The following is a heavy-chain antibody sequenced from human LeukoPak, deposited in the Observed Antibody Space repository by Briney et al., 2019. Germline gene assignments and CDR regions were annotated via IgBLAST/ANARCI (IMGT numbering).Heavy chain of an antibody. Sequence: PGGSLRLSCAASGFTFSSYWMSWVRQAPGKGLEWVGNIKQDGSEKYYVDSVKGRFTISRDNAKNSLYLQMNSLRAEDTAVYYCAIRYCSSTSCSLDYWGQGTLVTVSS. D-gene: IGHD2-2*01. CDR3: AIRYCSSTSCSLDY. J-gene: IGHJ4*02. CDR2: IKQDGSEK. CDR1: GFTFSSYW. V-gene: IGHV3-7*01.